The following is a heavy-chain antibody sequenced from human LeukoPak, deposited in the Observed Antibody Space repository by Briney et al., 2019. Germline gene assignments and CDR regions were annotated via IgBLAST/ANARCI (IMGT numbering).Heavy chain of an antibody. CDR2: IYPGDSDT. CDR1: GYSFTSYW. Sequence: GESLKISCKGSGYSFTSYWIGWVRQMPGKGLEWMGIIYPGDSDTRYSPSFQGQVTILADKSISTAYLQWSSLKASDTAVYYCARPLLRYFDTHAFDIWGQGTMVTVSS. D-gene: IGHD3-9*01. CDR3: ARPLLRYFDTHAFDI. V-gene: IGHV5-51*01. J-gene: IGHJ3*02.